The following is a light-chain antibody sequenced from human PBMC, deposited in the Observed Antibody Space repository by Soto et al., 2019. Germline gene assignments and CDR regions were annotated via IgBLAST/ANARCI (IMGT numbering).Light chain of an antibody. Sequence: QSVLTQPASVSGSPGQSITISCTGTSSDVGGYNFVSWYQQHPGKAPKLMIYEVSNRPSGVSNRFSGSKSGNTASLTISGLRAEDEADYYCSSYTSSSTLEGVFGGGTKLTVL. V-gene: IGLV2-14*01. CDR1: SSDVGGYNF. J-gene: IGLJ2*01. CDR3: SSYTSSSTLEGV. CDR2: EVS.